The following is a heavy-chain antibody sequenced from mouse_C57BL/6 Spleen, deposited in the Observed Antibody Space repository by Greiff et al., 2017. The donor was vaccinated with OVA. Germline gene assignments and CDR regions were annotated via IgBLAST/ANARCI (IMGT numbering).Heavy chain of an antibody. Sequence: VQLQQSGTELVKPGASVKLSCKASGYTFTSYWMHWVKQRPGQGLEWIGNINPSNGGTNYNEKFKSKATLTVDKSSSTAYMQLSSLTSEDSAVYYCARSVYYGSPYWYFDVWGTGTTVTVSS. D-gene: IGHD2-2*01. CDR2: INPSNGGT. J-gene: IGHJ1*03. V-gene: IGHV1-53*01. CDR1: GYTFTSYW. CDR3: ARSVYYGSPYWYFDV.